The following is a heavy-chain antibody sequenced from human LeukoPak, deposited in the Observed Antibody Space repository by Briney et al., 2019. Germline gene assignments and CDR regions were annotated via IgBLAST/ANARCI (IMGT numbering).Heavy chain of an antibody. Sequence: PGGSLRLSCAASGFTFSSYEIHWVRQAPGKGLEWLSYISSSGSTIKYADSVKGRFTISRGNAKNSLYLQMNSLRAEDTAVYHCAREGLLEWLLYRFLDIWGQGTMVTVSS. J-gene: IGHJ3*02. CDR1: GFTFSSYE. D-gene: IGHD3-3*01. V-gene: IGHV3-48*03. CDR2: ISSSGSTI. CDR3: AREGLLEWLLYRFLDI.